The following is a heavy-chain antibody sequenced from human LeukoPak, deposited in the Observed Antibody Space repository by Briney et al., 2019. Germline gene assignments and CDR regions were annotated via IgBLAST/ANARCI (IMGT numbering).Heavy chain of an antibody. CDR1: GGSISSSSYY. CDR2: IYYSGST. V-gene: IGHV4-39*01. D-gene: IGHD4-17*01. Sequence: SETLSLTCTVSGGSISSSSYYWGWIRQPPGKGLEWIGSIYYSGSTYYNPSLKSRVTISVDTSKNQFSLKLSSVTAADTAVYYCAAGDFLRYWGQGTLVTVSS. J-gene: IGHJ4*02. CDR3: AAGDFLRY.